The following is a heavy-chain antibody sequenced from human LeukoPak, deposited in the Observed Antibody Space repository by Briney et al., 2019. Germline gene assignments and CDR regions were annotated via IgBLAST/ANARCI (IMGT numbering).Heavy chain of an antibody. V-gene: IGHV3-21*04. J-gene: IGHJ5*01. CDR3: AKDRPNFYENSGHYYRRDGDS. CDR2: ISSSSSYI. CDR1: GFSFGDHA. Sequence: PGGSLRLSCTASGFSFGDHAKSWVRKAPGKGLEWVSSISSSSSYIYYADSVKGRFTISRDNSKNILYLQMNSLRAEDTAIYYCAKDRPNFYENSGHYYRRDGDSWGQGTLVTVSS. D-gene: IGHD3-22*01.